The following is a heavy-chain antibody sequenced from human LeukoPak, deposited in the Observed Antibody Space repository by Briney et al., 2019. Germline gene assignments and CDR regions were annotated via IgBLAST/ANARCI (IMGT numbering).Heavy chain of an antibody. J-gene: IGHJ4*02. V-gene: IGHV3-74*01. CDR1: GFTFSSYW. D-gene: IGHD4-17*01. CDR2: INSDGSST. CDR3: ASDHYGDYGGYFDY. Sequence: PGGSLRLSCAASGFTFSSYWMHWVRQAPGKGLVWVSRINSDGSSTSYADSVKGRFTISRDNAKNTLYLQMNSLRAEDTAVYYCASDHYGDYGGYFDYWGQGTLVTVSS.